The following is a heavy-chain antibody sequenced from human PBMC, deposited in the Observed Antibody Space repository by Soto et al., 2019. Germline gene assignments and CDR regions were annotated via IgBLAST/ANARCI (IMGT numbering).Heavy chain of an antibody. CDR1: GGSISSYY. V-gene: IGHV4-59*08. J-gene: IGHJ5*01. CDR2: VYYSGTT. Sequence: QEQLQESGPGLVKPSETLSLTCTVSGGSISSYYWSWIRQPPGKGLEGIGYVYYSGTTNYNPSLKSRVSMSVDTSKNQFSLKLRSVTAADTAIYYCARLRTYASAFDPWGQGTLVTVSS. CDR3: ARLRTYASAFDP.